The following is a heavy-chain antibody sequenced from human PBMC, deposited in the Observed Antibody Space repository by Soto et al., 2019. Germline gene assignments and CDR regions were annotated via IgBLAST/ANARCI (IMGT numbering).Heavy chain of an antibody. CDR1: GGSFSGYY. J-gene: IGHJ4*02. D-gene: IGHD6-19*01. Sequence: PSETLSLTCXVYGGSFSGYYWSWIRQPPGKGLEWIGEINHSGSTNYNPSLKSRVTISVDTSKNQFSLKLSSVTAADTAVYYCARVRSGPGRRSGWHYWGQGTLVTVSS. CDR3: ARVRSGPGRRSGWHY. CDR2: INHSGST. V-gene: IGHV4-34*01.